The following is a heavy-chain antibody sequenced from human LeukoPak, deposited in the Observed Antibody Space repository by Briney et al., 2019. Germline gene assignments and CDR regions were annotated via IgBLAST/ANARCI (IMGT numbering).Heavy chain of an antibody. CDR2: ISYDGSNK. CDR3: AREFSDCTNGVCYAYFDY. D-gene: IGHD2-8*01. J-gene: IGHJ4*02. Sequence: GRSLRLSCAASGFTFSSYAIHWVRQAPGKGLEWVAVISYDGSNKYYADSVKGRFTISRDNSKNTLYLQMNSLRAEDTAVYYCAREFSDCTNGVCYAYFDYWGQGTLVTVSS. CDR1: GFTFSSYA. V-gene: IGHV3-30-3*01.